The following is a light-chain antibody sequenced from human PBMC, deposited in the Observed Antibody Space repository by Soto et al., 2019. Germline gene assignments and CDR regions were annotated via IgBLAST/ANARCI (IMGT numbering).Light chain of an antibody. V-gene: IGKV1-39*01. Sequence: DIQMTQSPSSLSASVGDRVTITCRASQSISSYLNWYQQKPGQAPKLLIYAASSLQSGVPSRFSGSGPGTDLTLTNRSLQPEAFATCYWHHSYSTLTFGRGTKVDI. CDR1: QSISSY. CDR2: AAS. CDR3: HHSYSTLT. J-gene: IGKJ3*01.